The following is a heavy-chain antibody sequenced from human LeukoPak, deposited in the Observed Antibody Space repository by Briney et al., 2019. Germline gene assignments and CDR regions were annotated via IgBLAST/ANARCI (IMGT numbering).Heavy chain of an antibody. CDR1: GGSIGSYY. J-gene: IGHJ3*02. Sequence: SETLSLTCTVSGGSIGSYYWSWIRQPPGKGLEWIGYIYYSGSTNYNPSLKSRVTISVDTSRNQFSLKLSSVTAADTAVYYCARDSGSRDAFDIWGQGTMVTVSS. D-gene: IGHD3-10*01. CDR3: ARDSGSRDAFDI. V-gene: IGHV4-59*01. CDR2: IYYSGST.